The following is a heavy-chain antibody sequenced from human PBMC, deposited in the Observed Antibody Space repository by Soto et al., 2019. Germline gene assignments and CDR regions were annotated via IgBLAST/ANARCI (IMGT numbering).Heavy chain of an antibody. CDR2: ISSSSSYI. V-gene: IGHV3-21*01. CDR1: GFTFSSYS. Sequence: GGSLRLSCAASGFTFSSYSMNWARQAPGKGLEWVSSISSSSSYIYYADSVKGRFTISRDNAKNSLYLQMNSLRAEDTAVFYCARGHSSGWPDAFDIWGQGTMVTVSS. J-gene: IGHJ3*02. CDR3: ARGHSSGWPDAFDI. D-gene: IGHD6-19*01.